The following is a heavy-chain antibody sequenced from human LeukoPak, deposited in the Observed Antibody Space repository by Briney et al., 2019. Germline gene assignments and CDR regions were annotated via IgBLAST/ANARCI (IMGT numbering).Heavy chain of an antibody. J-gene: IGHJ4*02. CDR1: GFTFSNHG. CDR3: AGEDILTGFDY. CDR2: ILYDEK. V-gene: IGHV3-33*05. D-gene: IGHD3-9*01. Sequence: PGRSLRLSCAASGFTFSNHGMHWVRQALGRGLEWVALILYDEKYYADSVKGRFTISRDNSRNTLYLQMDSLRAEDTAVYYCAGEDILTGFDYWGQGTLVTVSS.